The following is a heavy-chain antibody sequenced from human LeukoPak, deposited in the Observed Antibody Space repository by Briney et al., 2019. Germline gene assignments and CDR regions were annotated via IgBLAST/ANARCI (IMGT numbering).Heavy chain of an antibody. CDR1: GFTFSSYS. V-gene: IGHV3-21*01. Sequence: PGGSLRLSCAASGFTFSSYSMNWVSQAPGKRLEWVSSISSSSSYIYYADSVKGRFTISRDNAKNSLYLQMNSLRAEDTAVYYCARDMGIYGDYEWGQGTLVTVSS. D-gene: IGHD4-17*01. J-gene: IGHJ4*02. CDR3: ARDMGIYGDYE. CDR2: ISSSSSYI.